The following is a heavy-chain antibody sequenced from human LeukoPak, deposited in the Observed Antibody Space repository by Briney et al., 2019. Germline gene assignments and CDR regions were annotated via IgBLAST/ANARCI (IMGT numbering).Heavy chain of an antibody. CDR2: ISYDGSNK. D-gene: IGHD5-12*01. V-gene: IGHV3-30*04. CDR3: ARDWGYSGYDTPLDY. Sequence: PGGSLRLSCAASGFTFSSYAMHWVRQAPGKGLEWVAVISYDGSNKYYADSVKGRFTISRDNSKNTLYLQMNSLRAEDTAVYYCARDWGYSGYDTPLDYWGQGTLVTVSS. J-gene: IGHJ4*02. CDR1: GFTFSSYA.